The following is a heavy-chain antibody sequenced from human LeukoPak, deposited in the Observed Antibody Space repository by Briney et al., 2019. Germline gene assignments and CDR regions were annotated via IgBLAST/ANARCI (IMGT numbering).Heavy chain of an antibody. J-gene: IGHJ6*03. CDR2: IRFDGSHQ. V-gene: IGHV3-30*02. CDR1: GFTFSSYG. D-gene: IGHD6-19*01. CDR3: AKVGGIAVAGYYYMDV. Sequence: PGGSLRLSCAASGFTFSSYGMHWVRQAPGKGLEWVAFIRFDGSHQSYGGSVKGRFTISRDNSKNTLYLQMNTLRAEDTAVYYCAKVGGIAVAGYYYMDVWSTGTTVTVSS.